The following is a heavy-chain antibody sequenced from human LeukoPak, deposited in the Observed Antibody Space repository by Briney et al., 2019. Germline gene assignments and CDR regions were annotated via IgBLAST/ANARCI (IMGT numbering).Heavy chain of an antibody. V-gene: IGHV3-48*01. CDR1: GFTFSSYS. Sequence: GGSLRLSCAASGFTFSSYSMNWVRQAPGKGLEWVSYISSSSSTIYYADSVKGRFTISRDNAKNSLYLQMNSLRAEDTAVYYCARDRNSWYYYYYGMDVWGQGTTVTVSS. CDR2: ISSSSSTI. J-gene: IGHJ6*02. CDR3: ARDRNSWYYYYYGMDV. D-gene: IGHD6-13*01.